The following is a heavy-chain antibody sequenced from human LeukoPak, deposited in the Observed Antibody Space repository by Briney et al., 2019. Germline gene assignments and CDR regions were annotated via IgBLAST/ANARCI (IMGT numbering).Heavy chain of an antibody. D-gene: IGHD5-18*01. J-gene: IGHJ2*01. CDR1: GFTVSDYY. CDR3: AREGGVDTAMVTDWYFDL. CDR2: IYSGGST. Sequence: PGGSLRLSCAASGFTVSDYYMNWIRQAPGKGLEWVSVIYSGGSTYYADSVKGRFTISRHNSKNTLYLQMNSLRAEDTAVYYCAREGGVDTAMVTDWYFDLWGRGTLVTVSS. V-gene: IGHV3-53*04.